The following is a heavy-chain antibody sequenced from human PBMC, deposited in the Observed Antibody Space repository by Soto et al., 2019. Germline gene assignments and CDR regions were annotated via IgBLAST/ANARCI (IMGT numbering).Heavy chain of an antibody. Sequence: QITLKESGPTLVKPTQTLTLTCTFSGFSLSTSGVGVGWIRQPPGKALEWLALIYWDDDKRYSPSLKSRLTITKNTSKNQVVLKMTNIDPVDTATYYGAHLNPGGSYACYFDYWGQGTLVTVSS. CDR3: AHLNPGGSYACYFDY. J-gene: IGHJ4*02. V-gene: IGHV2-5*02. CDR1: GFSLSTSGVG. D-gene: IGHD1-26*01. CDR2: IYWDDDK.